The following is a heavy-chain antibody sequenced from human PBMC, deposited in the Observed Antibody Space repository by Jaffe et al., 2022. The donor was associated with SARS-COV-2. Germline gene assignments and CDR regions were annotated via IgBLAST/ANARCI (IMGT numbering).Heavy chain of an antibody. CDR3: ARDRRIVGATNLGY. Sequence: QVQLVESGGGVVQPGRSLRLSCAASGFTFSSYGMHWVRQAPGKGLEWVAVIWYDGSNKYYADSVKGRFTISRDNSKNTLYLQMNSLRAEDTAVYYCARDRRIVGATNLGYWGQGTLVTVSS. D-gene: IGHD1-26*01. CDR1: GFTFSSYG. J-gene: IGHJ4*02. V-gene: IGHV3-33*01. CDR2: IWYDGSNK.